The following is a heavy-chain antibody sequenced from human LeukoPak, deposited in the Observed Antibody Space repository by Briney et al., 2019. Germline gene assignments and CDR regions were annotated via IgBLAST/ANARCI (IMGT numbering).Heavy chain of an antibody. V-gene: IGHV3-21*01. CDR1: GFTFSSYA. CDR3: ARDQGYLAFDI. Sequence: GGSLRLXCAASGFTFSSYAMSWVRQAPGKGLEWVSSISSSSSYIYYADSVKGRFTISRDNAKNSLYLQMNSLRAEDTAVYYCARDQGYLAFDIWGQGTMVTVSS. D-gene: IGHD2-15*01. J-gene: IGHJ3*02. CDR2: ISSSSSYI.